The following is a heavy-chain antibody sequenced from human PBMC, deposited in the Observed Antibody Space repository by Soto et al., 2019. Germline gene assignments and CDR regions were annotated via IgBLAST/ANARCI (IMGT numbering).Heavy chain of an antibody. CDR3: AKDRAVTKVFFDY. CDR1: GXTFISPF. J-gene: IGHJ4*02. CDR2: INQDGGVT. Sequence: LRLSCVASGXTFISPFMGWIRQAPGKGLEWVANINQDGGVTYYVDSVEGRFTISRDNTKDSLYLQMNSLRAEDTAVYYCAKDRAVTKVFFDYWGQGTRVTAPQ. D-gene: IGHD4-17*01. V-gene: IGHV3-7*03.